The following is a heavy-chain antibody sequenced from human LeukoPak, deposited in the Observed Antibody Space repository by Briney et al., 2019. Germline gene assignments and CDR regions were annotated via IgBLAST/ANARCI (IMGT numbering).Heavy chain of an antibody. Sequence: GGSLRLSCAASGFTFSSFNMNWVRQPPGKGLEWVSHITSIGIIYYAESVKGRFTISRDNAKNSAYLQMNSLRDEDTAVYYCARRFDSWGRGTLVTVSS. CDR1: GFTFSSFN. J-gene: IGHJ5*01. CDR2: ITSIGII. V-gene: IGHV3-48*02. CDR3: ARRFDS.